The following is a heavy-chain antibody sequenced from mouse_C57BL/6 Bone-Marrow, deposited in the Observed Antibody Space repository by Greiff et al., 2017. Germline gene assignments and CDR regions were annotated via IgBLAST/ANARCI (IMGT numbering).Heavy chain of an antibody. CDR2: FHPYNDDT. Sequence: VQLQQSGAELVKPGASVKMSCKASGYTFTTYPIEWMKQNHGKSLEWIGNFHPYNDDTKYNEKFKGKATLTVEKSSSTVYLELSRLTSADSAVYYCARGSSYVRWYFDVWGTGTTVTVSS. J-gene: IGHJ1*03. V-gene: IGHV1-47*01. CDR1: GYTFTTYP. CDR3: ARGSSYVRWYFDV. D-gene: IGHD1-1*01.